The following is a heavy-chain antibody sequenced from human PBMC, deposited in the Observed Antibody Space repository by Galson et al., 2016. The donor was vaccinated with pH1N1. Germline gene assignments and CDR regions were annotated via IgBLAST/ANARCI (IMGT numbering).Heavy chain of an antibody. Sequence: PALVKPTQTLTLTCAFSGFSLSASGEAVGWLRQPPGKAPEWLAMIYWDDSERYSQSLKDRLTISKDSTKRHVVLTMTDMDPEDTCTYYCVLSENIVMEEAAFDIFDSWGEGAAVHVSS. CDR2: IYWDDSE. CDR3: VLSENIVMEEAAFDIFDS. J-gene: IGHJ6*02. V-gene: IGHV2-5*02. D-gene: IGHD3-9*01. CDR1: GFSLSASGEA.